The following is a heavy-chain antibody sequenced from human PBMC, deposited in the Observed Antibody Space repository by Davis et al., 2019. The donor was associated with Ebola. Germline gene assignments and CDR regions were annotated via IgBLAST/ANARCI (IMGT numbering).Heavy chain of an antibody. CDR2: ISSSSSYI. CDR3: ATAPGYCTNGVCQEFDY. D-gene: IGHD2-8*01. V-gene: IGHV3-21*01. CDR1: GFTFSSYS. Sequence: PGGSLRLSCAASGFTFSSYSMNWVRQAPGKGLEWVSSISSSSSYIYYADSVKGRFTISRDNAKNSLYLQMNSLRAEDTAVYYCATAPGYCTNGVCQEFDYWGQGTLVTVSS. J-gene: IGHJ4*02.